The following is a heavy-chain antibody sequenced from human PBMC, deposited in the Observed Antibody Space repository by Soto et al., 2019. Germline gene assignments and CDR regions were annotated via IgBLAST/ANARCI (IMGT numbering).Heavy chain of an antibody. CDR3: ARDSPRNYDILTGYYPDLDY. V-gene: IGHV1-18*01. J-gene: IGHJ4*02. Sequence: ASVKVSCKPSGYTFTSYGISWVRQAPGQGLEWMGWISAYNGNTNYAQKLQGRVTMTTDTSTSTAYMELRSLRSDDTAVYYCARDSPRNYDILTGYYPDLDYWGQGTLVTVSS. D-gene: IGHD3-9*01. CDR1: GYTFTSYG. CDR2: ISAYNGNT.